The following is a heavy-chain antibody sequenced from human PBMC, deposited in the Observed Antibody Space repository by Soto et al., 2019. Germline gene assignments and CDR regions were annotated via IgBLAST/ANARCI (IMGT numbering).Heavy chain of an antibody. V-gene: IGHV3-30*18. J-gene: IGHJ4*02. CDR3: AKDLGYGSGGSCYSEGYFDS. D-gene: IGHD2-15*01. CDR2: VSYDGSNK. Sequence: QVQLVESGGGVVQPGRSLRLSCAASGFTFSSYGMHWVRQAPGKGLEWVALVSYDGSNKNYAASVKGRFAISRDNSKNTLYLQMNMLRTEDAAVYYCAKDLGYGSGGSCYSEGYFDSWGQGALVTVSS. CDR1: GFTFSSYG.